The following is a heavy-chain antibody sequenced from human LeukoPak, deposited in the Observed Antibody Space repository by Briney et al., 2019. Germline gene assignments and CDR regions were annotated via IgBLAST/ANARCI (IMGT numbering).Heavy chain of an antibody. CDR1: GFTFSSYS. Sequence: PGGSLRLSCAASGFTFSSYSMNWVRQAPGKGLEWVSGINWNGGSTGYADSVKGRFTISRDNAKNSLYLQMNSLRAEDTALYYCARVDYYDSSGYYYIRWFDPWGQGTLVTVSS. D-gene: IGHD3-22*01. CDR2: INWNGGST. J-gene: IGHJ5*02. V-gene: IGHV3-20*04. CDR3: ARVDYYDSSGYYYIRWFDP.